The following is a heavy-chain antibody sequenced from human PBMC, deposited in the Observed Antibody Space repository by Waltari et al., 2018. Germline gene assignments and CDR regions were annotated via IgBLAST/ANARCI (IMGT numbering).Heavy chain of an antibody. J-gene: IGHJ4*02. CDR1: GGTFSSYP. CDR3: ARNLIWGAPFGY. D-gene: IGHD3-16*01. CDR2: IIPIFGTA. Sequence: QVPLVQSGAEVKKPGSSVKVSCEASGGTFSSYPISWGRQAPGQGLEWMGGIIPIFGTANYAQKFQGRVTITTDESTSTAYMELSSLRSEDTAVYYCARNLIWGAPFGYWGQGTLVTVSS. V-gene: IGHV1-69*05.